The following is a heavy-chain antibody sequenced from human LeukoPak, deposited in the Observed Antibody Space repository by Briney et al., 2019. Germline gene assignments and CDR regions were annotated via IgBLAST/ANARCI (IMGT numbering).Heavy chain of an antibody. Sequence: ASVKVSCKASGYTFTSYYMHWVRQAPGQGLEWMGIINPSGGSTSYAQKFQGRVTMTRDTSTSTVYIELSSLRSEDTAVYYCARDPGLRFLEGYMDVWGKGTTVTVSS. V-gene: IGHV1-46*01. CDR1: GYTFTSYY. D-gene: IGHD3-3*01. CDR3: ARDPGLRFLEGYMDV. J-gene: IGHJ6*03. CDR2: INPSGGST.